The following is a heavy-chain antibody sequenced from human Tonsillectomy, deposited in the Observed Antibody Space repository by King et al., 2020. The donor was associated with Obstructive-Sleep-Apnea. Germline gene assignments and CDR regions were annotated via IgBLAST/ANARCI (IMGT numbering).Heavy chain of an antibody. V-gene: IGHV1-8*01. CDR3: ARLYTSGWEGYYFGY. Sequence: QLVQSGAEVKKPGASVKVSCKASGYTFTRYDISWVRQATGQGLEWMGWMNPNSGNTGFVQKFQGRVTLTRDTSISTAYMELSSLRSEDTAVYYCARLYTSGWEGYYFGYWGQGTLVTVSS. D-gene: IGHD6-19*01. CDR1: GYTFTRYD. J-gene: IGHJ4*02. CDR2: MNPNSGNT.